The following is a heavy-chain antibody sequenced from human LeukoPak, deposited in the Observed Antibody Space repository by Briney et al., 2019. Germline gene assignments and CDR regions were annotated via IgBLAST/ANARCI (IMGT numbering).Heavy chain of an antibody. CDR2: AADSGST. J-gene: IGHJ3*02. CDR1: GDSMSDYF. D-gene: IGHD3-22*01. CDR3: ARDGYYDSDAFDI. Sequence: PSETLSLTCTVSGDSMSDYFWTWIRQPPGKGLEWIGYAADSGSTNYNPSLKSRVTMSVDTSKNQFSLKLSSVTAADTAVYYCARDGYYDSDAFDIWGQGTMVTVSS. V-gene: IGHV4-59*12.